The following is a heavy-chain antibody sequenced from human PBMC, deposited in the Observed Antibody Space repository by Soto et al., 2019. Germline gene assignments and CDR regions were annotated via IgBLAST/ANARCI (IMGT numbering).Heavy chain of an antibody. V-gene: IGHV3-30-3*01. Sequence: GGSLRLSCAASGFAFNTYSMHWVRQAPGRGLEWVAVIPYDGSNKFYADSVKGRFTISRDNSKNTLYLEMNSLRGEDTAVYYCAKVSPMGYFFDFWGQGTLVTAPQ. CDR1: GFAFNTYS. J-gene: IGHJ4*02. CDR3: AKVSPMGYFFDF. CDR2: IPYDGSNK.